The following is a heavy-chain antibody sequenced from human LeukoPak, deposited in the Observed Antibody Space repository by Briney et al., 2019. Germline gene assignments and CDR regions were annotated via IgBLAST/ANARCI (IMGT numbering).Heavy chain of an antibody. V-gene: IGHV4-59*08. Sequence: SETLSLTCTVSGGSFSTYYWSWIRQPPGKGLEWIGYIYSSGTTNYNPSLESRVTISLDTSKNQFSLKLRSVTAADTAVYYCARRNGWGYYFDYWGQGTLVTVSS. J-gene: IGHJ4*02. CDR3: ARRNGWGYYFDY. CDR2: IYSSGTT. CDR1: GGSFSTYY. D-gene: IGHD6-19*01.